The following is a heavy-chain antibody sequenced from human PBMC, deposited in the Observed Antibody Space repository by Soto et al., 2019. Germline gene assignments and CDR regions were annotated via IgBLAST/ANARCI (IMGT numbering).Heavy chain of an antibody. CDR1: GGSFSGYY. V-gene: IGHV4-34*02. Sequence: QVQLQQWGAGLLKPSETLSLTCAVYGGSFSGYYWSWIHQPPGKGLDWIGEINHGGSTNYNPSLKSRVTISIDTSKNQFSLKLSSVTAADTAVYYCASGGQTIIPKDWGQGTLVTVSS. D-gene: IGHD5-12*01. CDR2: INHGGST. CDR3: ASGGQTIIPKD. J-gene: IGHJ4*02.